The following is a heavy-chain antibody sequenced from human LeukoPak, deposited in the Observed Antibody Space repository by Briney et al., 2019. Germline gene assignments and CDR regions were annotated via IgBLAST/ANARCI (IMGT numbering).Heavy chain of an antibody. J-gene: IGHJ3*02. CDR1: GGSISSSSYY. CDR3: ARDLKLDGSSGYYAFDI. CDR2: IYYSGST. Sequence: PSETLSLTCTVSGGSISSSSYYWGWIRQPPGKGLEWIGSIYYSGSTYYNPSLKSRVTISVDTSKNQFSLKMSSVTAADTAVYYCARDLKLDGSSGYYAFDIWGQGTMVTVSS. V-gene: IGHV4-39*07. D-gene: IGHD3-22*01.